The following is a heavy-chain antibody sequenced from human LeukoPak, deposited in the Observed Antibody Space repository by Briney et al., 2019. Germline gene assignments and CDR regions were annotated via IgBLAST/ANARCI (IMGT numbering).Heavy chain of an antibody. CDR2: INPNSGGT. CDR3: ARVIAAAFPFDY. CDR1: GYTFTSYY. J-gene: IGHJ4*02. Sequence: ASVKVSCKASGYTFTSYYMHWVRQAPGQGLEWMGWINPNSGGTNYAQKFQGRVTMTRDTSISTAYMELSRLRSDDTAVYYCARVIAAAFPFDYWGQGTLVTVSS. V-gene: IGHV1-2*02. D-gene: IGHD6-13*01.